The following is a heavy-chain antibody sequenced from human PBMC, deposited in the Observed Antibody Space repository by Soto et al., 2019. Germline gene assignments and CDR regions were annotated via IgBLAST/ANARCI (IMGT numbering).Heavy chain of an antibody. V-gene: IGHV4-59*08. J-gene: IGHJ5*02. Sequence: QVQLQESGPGLVKPSETLSLTCTVSGGSIDSYYWTWIRQPPGKGLEWIGYVYYTGTTTYSPSLKSRVTISVDTSMNQISLKRSSVTAADTAFYYCARLGGYYQSLDTWGQGTLVTVSS. D-gene: IGHD3-22*01. CDR1: GGSIDSYY. CDR3: ARLGGYYQSLDT. CDR2: VYYTGTT.